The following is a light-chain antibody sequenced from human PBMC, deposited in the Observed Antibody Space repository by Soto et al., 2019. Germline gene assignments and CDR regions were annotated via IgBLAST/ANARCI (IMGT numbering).Light chain of an antibody. CDR2: KVS. Sequence: DVVMTQSPLSLPVTLGQPASISCRSSESLVYSDGNTYLNWFHQRPGQSPRRLIYKVSNRDSGVPDRFSGSGSGTDFTLKISRVEAEDLGVYYCMQGPKWPGTFGQGTKLEIK. J-gene: IGKJ2*01. CDR1: ESLVYSDGNTY. CDR3: MQGPKWPGT. V-gene: IGKV2-30*01.